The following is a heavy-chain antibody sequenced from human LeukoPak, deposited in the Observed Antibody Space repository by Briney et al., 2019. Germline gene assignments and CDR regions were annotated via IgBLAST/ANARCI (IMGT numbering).Heavy chain of an antibody. CDR1: GYSFTSYW. D-gene: IGHD6-13*01. V-gene: IGHV5-10-1*01. CDR2: IDPSDSYT. CDR3: ARHERSSSWYLDY. Sequence: GESLKISCKGSGYSFTSYWISWVRQMPGKGLEWMGRIDPSDSYTNYSPSFQGHVTISADKSISTAYLQWSSLKALDTAMYYCARHERSSSWYLDYWGQGTLVTVSS. J-gene: IGHJ4*02.